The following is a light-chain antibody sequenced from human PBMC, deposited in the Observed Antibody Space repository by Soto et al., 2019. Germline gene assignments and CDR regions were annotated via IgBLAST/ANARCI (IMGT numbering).Light chain of an antibody. CDR1: QSVGSN. V-gene: IGKV3-15*01. CDR2: GAS. Sequence: EIVMTQSPATLSVSPGERATVSCRASQSVGSNVAWYQQKPGQAPSLLIYGASTRATGVPARFSGSGSEFTLTISSLQSEDFAVYNCHQYNSWPRGTFGPGTKVEIK. CDR3: HQYNSWPRGT. J-gene: IGKJ3*01.